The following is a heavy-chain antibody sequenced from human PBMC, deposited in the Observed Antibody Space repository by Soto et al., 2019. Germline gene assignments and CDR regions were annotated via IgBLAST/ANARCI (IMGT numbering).Heavy chain of an antibody. CDR2: INGRGNYI. J-gene: IGHJ4*02. D-gene: IGHD1-26*01. V-gene: IGHV3-21*01. Sequence: VGSLRLSCASSGFTFSTYTTNWVRQAPGKGLEWVSSINGRGNYIYYAESVKGRFTISRDNAKNSLYLQMDRLRAEDTALYYCVREDGKVGTNSAFDYWGLGALVTVSS. CDR3: VREDGKVGTNSAFDY. CDR1: GFTFSTYT.